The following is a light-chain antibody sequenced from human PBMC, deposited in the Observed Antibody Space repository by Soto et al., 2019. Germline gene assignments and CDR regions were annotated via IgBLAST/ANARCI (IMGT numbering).Light chain of an antibody. V-gene: IGLV2-23*02. J-gene: IGLJ1*01. CDR2: EVS. Sequence: QSALAQPASVSGSPGQSITISCTGTSSDVGSYNLVSWYQQHPGKAPKLMIYEVSKRPSGVSNRFSGSKSGNTASLTISGLQAEDEADYYCCSYAGSSTYVFGTGTRSPS. CDR1: SSDVGSYNL. CDR3: CSYAGSSTYV.